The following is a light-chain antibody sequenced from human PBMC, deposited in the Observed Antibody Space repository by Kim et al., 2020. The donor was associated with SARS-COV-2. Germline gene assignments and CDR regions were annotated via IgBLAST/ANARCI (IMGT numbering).Light chain of an antibody. Sequence: RSLAPGERATRSCRASRTVTSNYLAWYQQKPGQAPRLLIYGASSRATGIPDRFSGSGSGTDFTLAISRLEPEDVAVYYCQQYGRTFGQGTKVDIK. CDR2: GAS. CDR3: QQYGRT. V-gene: IGKV3-20*01. CDR1: RTVTSNY. J-gene: IGKJ1*01.